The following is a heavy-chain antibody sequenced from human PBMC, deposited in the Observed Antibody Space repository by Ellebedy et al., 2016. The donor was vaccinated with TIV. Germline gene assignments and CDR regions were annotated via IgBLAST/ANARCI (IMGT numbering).Heavy chain of an antibody. CDR2: ISYDGSNQ. CDR3: AKEVGVHGTPYFDF. J-gene: IGHJ4*02. Sequence: GESLKISCVASGFTFSLSGMHWVRQSPVKGLEWLASISYDGSNQFYGDSVKGRFTISRDNSKNTVFLQMNNLRVEDTAIYYCAKEVGVHGTPYFDFWGQGTLVTVSS. D-gene: IGHD6-19*01. V-gene: IGHV3-30*18. CDR1: GFTFSLSG.